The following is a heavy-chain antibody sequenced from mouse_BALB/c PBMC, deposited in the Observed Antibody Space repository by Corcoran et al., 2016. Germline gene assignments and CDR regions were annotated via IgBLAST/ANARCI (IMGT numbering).Heavy chain of an antibody. CDR1: GYTFTNYG. CDR2: INTYTGEP. J-gene: IGHJ3*01. D-gene: IGHD1-1*01. CDR3: AKGNYYGSTQAYWFAY. Sequence: QIQLVQSGPELKKPGETVKISCKASGYTFTNYGMNWVKQAPGKGLKWMGWINTYTGEPTYADDFKGRFAFSLETSASTAYLQINNLKNEDTATYFCAKGNYYGSTQAYWFAYWGQGTLVTVSA. V-gene: IGHV9-3-1*01.